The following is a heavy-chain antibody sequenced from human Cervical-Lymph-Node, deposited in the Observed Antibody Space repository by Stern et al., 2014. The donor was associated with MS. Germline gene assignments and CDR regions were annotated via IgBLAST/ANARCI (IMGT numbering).Heavy chain of an antibody. CDR1: GGTFNTNV. Sequence: QDQLVQSGAEVKKPGSSVKVSCKASGGTFNTNVISWVRQAPGQGLEWMGGIIPIFGTALYAQKFQGRVTIPANESTRAVYMELSSLRSEDTAVYYCARAAYSTSSYNYWGQGTLVIVSS. V-gene: IGHV1-69*12. D-gene: IGHD6-6*01. CDR2: IIPIFGTA. CDR3: ARAAYSTSSYNY. J-gene: IGHJ4*02.